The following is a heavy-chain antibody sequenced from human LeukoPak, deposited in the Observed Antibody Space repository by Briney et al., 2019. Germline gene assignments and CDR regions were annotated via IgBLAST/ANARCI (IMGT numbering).Heavy chain of an antibody. D-gene: IGHD5-12*01. CDR3: ARGRGIVATISDY. CDR1: GGSISSYY. V-gene: IGHV4-59*01. J-gene: IGHJ4*02. CDR2: IYYSGST. Sequence: SETLSLTCTVSGGSISSYYWSWIRQPPGQGLEWIGYIYYSGSTNYNPSLKSRVTISVDTSKNQFSLKLSSVTAADTAVYYCARGRGIVATISDYWGQGTLVTVSS.